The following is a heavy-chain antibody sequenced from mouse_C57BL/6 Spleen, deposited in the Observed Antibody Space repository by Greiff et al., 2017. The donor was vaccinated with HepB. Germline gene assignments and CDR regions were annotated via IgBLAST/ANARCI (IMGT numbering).Heavy chain of an antibody. D-gene: IGHD1-1*01. V-gene: IGHV1-55*01. J-gene: IGHJ2*01. CDR3: ARWYYGSSYYVPFDY. CDR1: GYTFTSYW. CDR2: IYPGSGST. Sequence: QVQLQQPGAELVKPGASVKMSCKASGYTFTSYWITWVKQRPGQGLEWIGDIYPGSGSTNCNEKFKSKATLTVDTSSSTAYMKLSSLTSEDSAVYYCARWYYGSSYYVPFDYWGQGTTLTVAS.